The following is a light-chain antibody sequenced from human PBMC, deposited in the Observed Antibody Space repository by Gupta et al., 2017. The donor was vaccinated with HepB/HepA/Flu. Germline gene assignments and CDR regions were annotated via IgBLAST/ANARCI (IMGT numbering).Light chain of an antibody. CDR2: SAS. CDR1: QSVSNY. J-gene: IGKJ4*01. CDR3: QKTYPTPFT. V-gene: IGKV1-39*01. Sequence: DIQMTQSPSSLSASVGDRVTITCRASQSVSNYLKWFHQKPGKAPRLLIYSASSLQTGVPSRFSGSGSGTEFTLAISLQPEDVGTYDGQKTYPTPFTFGGGTKVEIK.